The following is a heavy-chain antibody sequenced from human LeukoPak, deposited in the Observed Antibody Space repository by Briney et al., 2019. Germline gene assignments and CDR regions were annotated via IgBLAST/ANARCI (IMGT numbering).Heavy chain of an antibody. D-gene: IGHD3-22*01. J-gene: IGHJ4*02. V-gene: IGHV6-1*01. Sequence: SQTLSLTCAISGDSVSSNSAAWNWIRQSPSRGLEWLGRTYYRSKWYNDYAVSVKSRITINPDTSKNQFSLQLNSVTPEDTAVYYCARAPHYDSSGYYYDYFDYWGQGTLVTVSS. CDR2: TYYRSKWYN. CDR1: GDSVSSNSAA. CDR3: ARAPHYDSSGYYYDYFDY.